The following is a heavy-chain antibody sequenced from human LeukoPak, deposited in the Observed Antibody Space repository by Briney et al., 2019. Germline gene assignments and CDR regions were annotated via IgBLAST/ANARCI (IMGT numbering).Heavy chain of an antibody. D-gene: IGHD1-26*01. V-gene: IGHV1-2*02. Sequence: ASVEVSCKASGYTFTGYYMHWVRQAPGQGLEWMGWINPNSGASNSAQKFQDRITMTRVTSISTVYMELSSLRSDDTAVYYCARVRNLVGAAGYWGQGTLVTVSS. CDR3: ARVRNLVGAAGY. CDR2: INPNSGAS. CDR1: GYTFTGYY. J-gene: IGHJ4*02.